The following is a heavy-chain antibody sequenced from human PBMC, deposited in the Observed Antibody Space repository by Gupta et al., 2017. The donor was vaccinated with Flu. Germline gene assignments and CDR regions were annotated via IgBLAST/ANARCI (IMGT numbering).Heavy chain of an antibody. CDR2: INHSGST. Sequence: EWIGEINHSGSTNYNPSLKSRVTISVDTSKNQFSLKLSSVTAADTAVYYCARVPRVPAAMATEFRFGGARLGEVYYYGMDVWGQGTTVTVSS. D-gene: IGHD2-2*01. V-gene: IGHV4-34*01. CDR3: ARVPRVPAAMATEFRFGGARLGEVYYYGMDV. J-gene: IGHJ6*02.